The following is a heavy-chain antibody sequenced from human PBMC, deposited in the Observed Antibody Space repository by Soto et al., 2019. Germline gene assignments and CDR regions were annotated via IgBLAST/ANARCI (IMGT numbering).Heavy chain of an antibody. CDR3: ARDGRYFDWLSFDY. V-gene: IGHV4-59*01. D-gene: IGHD3-9*01. CDR1: GGSISSYY. CDR2: IYYSGST. Sequence: KPSETLSLTCTVPGGSISSYYWSWIRQPPGKGLEWIGYIYYSGSTNYNPSLKSRVTISVDTSKNQFSLKLSSVTAADTAVYYCARDGRYFDWLSFDYWGQGTLVTVSS. J-gene: IGHJ4*02.